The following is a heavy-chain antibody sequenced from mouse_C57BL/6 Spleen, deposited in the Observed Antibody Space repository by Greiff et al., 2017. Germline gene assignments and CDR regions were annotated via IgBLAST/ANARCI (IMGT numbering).Heavy chain of an antibody. Sequence: QVQLKESGAELARPGASVKMSCKASGYTFTSYTMHWVKQRPGQGLEWIGYINPSSGYTKYNQKFKDKATLTADKSSSTAYRQLSSLTSEDSAVYYCARSETGTGVYWGQGTTLTVSS. CDR1: GYTFTSYT. CDR2: INPSSGYT. CDR3: ARSETGTGVY. J-gene: IGHJ2*01. V-gene: IGHV1-4*01. D-gene: IGHD4-1*01.